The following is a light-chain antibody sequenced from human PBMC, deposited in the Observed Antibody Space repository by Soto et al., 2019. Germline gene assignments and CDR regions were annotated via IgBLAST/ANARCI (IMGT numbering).Light chain of an antibody. CDR2: GAS. CDR3: QQDYNLPLT. V-gene: IGKV3D-7*01. Sequence: PGERVTLSCMASQSVSSSYLTWYQQKPGQAPRLLIYGASTRATSIPARFSGSGSGTDFTLTISSLQPEDFAVYYCQQDYNLPLTFGGGTKVDIK. CDR1: QSVSSSY. J-gene: IGKJ4*01.